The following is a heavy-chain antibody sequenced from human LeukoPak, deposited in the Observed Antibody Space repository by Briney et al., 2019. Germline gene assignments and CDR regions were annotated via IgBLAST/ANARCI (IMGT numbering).Heavy chain of an antibody. Sequence: GESLQISCKGSGYRFSNYWIGWVRQMPGKGLEWMAIIYPDDSDTRYSPSFQGQVTISADKSISTAYLQWSSLKASDTAMYYCAIAGDSTTNCYRCFNYWGQGTLVPVSS. CDR3: AIAGDSTTNCYRCFNY. V-gene: IGHV5-51*01. J-gene: IGHJ4*02. D-gene: IGHD2-2*01. CDR2: IYPDDSDT. CDR1: GYRFSNYW.